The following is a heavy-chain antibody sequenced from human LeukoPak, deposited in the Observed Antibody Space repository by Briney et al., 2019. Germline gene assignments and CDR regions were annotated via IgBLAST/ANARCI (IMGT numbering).Heavy chain of an antibody. CDR3: ARAYYYDSSGFDS. CDR2: INPSGGST. D-gene: IGHD3-22*01. Sequence: ASVKVSCKASGYTFTSYYMHWVRQAPGQGLEWMAMINPSGGSTTYTQKFQGRVTLTRDTSTSTVYMELSSLRSEDTAVYYCARAYYYDSSGFDSWGQGTLVTVSS. V-gene: IGHV1-46*01. CDR1: GYTFTSYY. J-gene: IGHJ4*02.